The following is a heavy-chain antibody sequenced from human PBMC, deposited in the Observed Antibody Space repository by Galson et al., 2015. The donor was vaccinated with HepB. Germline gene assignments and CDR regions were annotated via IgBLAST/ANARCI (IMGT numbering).Heavy chain of an antibody. CDR3: ARDGVRDYDSSGYYHYWYFDL. V-gene: IGHV3-48*03. CDR1: EFSFSYYE. Sequence: SLRLSCAASEFSFSYYEMNWVRQAPGKGLERVSYISDTGRTTNYADSVKGRFTTSRANVKKLLYLQMNSLGAEDTAVYYCARDGVRDYDSSGYYHYWYFDLWGRGTLVTVSS. CDR2: ISDTGRTT. J-gene: IGHJ2*01. D-gene: IGHD3-22*01.